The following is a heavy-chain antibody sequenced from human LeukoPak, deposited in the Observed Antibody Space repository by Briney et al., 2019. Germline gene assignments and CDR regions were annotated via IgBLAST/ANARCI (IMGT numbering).Heavy chain of an antibody. Sequence: ASVKVSCKASGYTFSSFGISWVRQAPGQGLEWIGWISAYNGDTNYAQKLQGRVTMTTDTSTNTAYMELRSLRSDDTAVYYCARGGGYCSGGSCYEFDYWGQGTLVTVSS. V-gene: IGHV1-18*01. D-gene: IGHD2-15*01. J-gene: IGHJ4*02. CDR2: ISAYNGDT. CDR3: ARGGGYCSGGSCYEFDY. CDR1: GYTFSSFG.